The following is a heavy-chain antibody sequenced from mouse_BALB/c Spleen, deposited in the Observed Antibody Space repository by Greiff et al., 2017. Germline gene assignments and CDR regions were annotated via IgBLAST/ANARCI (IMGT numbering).Heavy chain of an antibody. V-gene: IGHV5-9-4*01. CDR3: ARGPHIYYDYDDGDY. CDR2: ISSGGSYT. Sequence: DVMLVESGGGLVKPGGSLKLSCAASGFTFSSYAMSWVRQSPEKRLEWVAEISSGGSYTYYPDTVTGRFTISRDYAKNTLYLEMSSLRSEDTAMYYCARGPHIYYDYDDGDYWGQGTTLTVSS. CDR1: GFTFSSYA. J-gene: IGHJ2*01. D-gene: IGHD2-4*01.